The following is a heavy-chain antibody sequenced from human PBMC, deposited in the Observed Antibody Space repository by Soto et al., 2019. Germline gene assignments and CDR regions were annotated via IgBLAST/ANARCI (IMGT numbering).Heavy chain of an antibody. Sequence: SVKVSCKASGGTFSSYAISWVRQAPGQGLEWMGGIIPIFGTANYAQKFQGRVTITADESTSTAYMELSSLRSEDTAVYYCARSGSGGPSYYGSGSRYYYYYGMDVCGQGTTVTVS. J-gene: IGHJ6*02. D-gene: IGHD3-10*01. CDR3: ARSGSGGPSYYGSGSRYYYYYGMDV. V-gene: IGHV1-69*13. CDR2: IIPIFGTA. CDR1: GGTFSSYA.